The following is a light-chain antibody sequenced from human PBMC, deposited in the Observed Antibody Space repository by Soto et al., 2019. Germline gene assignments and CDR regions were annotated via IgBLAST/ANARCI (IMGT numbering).Light chain of an antibody. Sequence: DIQMTQSPSSLSASVGDRVTITCRASQSISNSLNWYQQRPGKAPNVLIYGASSLQSGVPSRFGGRGSGTDFTLTISSLQPEDFATYYCQQSYSTPYTFGLGTKLDLK. CDR2: GAS. J-gene: IGKJ2*01. CDR3: QQSYSTPYT. V-gene: IGKV1-39*01. CDR1: QSISNS.